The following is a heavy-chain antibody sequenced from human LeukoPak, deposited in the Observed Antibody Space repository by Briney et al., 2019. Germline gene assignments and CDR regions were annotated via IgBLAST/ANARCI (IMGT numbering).Heavy chain of an antibody. CDR2: IYYSGST. CDR3: ARDRYSSGWQHYYHMDV. Sequence: PSETLSLTCTVSGGSISSYYWSWIRQPPGKGLEWIGYIYYSGSTNYNPSLKSRVTISVDTSKNQFSLKLSSVTAADTAVYYCARDRYSSGWQHYYHMDVWGKGTTVTVSS. J-gene: IGHJ6*03. CDR1: GGSISSYY. D-gene: IGHD6-19*01. V-gene: IGHV4-59*01.